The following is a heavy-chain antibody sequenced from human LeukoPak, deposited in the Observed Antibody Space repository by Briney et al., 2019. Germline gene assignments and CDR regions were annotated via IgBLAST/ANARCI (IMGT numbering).Heavy chain of an antibody. CDR3: ARGSSGIRFDY. CDR2: IYHSGST. Sequence: SETLSLTCAVSGGSISSGGYSWSWIRQPPGKGLEWIGYIYHSGSTYYNPSLKSQVTISVDRSKNQFSLKLSSVTAADTAVYYCARGSSGIRFDYWGQGTLVTVSS. D-gene: IGHD1-14*01. CDR1: GGSISSGGYS. J-gene: IGHJ4*02. V-gene: IGHV4-30-2*01.